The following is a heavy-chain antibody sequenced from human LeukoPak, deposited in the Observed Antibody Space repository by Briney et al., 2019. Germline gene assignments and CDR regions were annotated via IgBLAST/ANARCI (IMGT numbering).Heavy chain of an antibody. D-gene: IGHD6-19*01. CDR3: ARRRGYSSGWSASWFDP. CDR2: LYYSGST. J-gene: IGHJ5*02. CDR1: CGSISSSSYY. V-gene: IGHV4-39*01. Sequence: SETLSLTCTVSCGSISSSSYYWGWIRQPPGKGLEWIGSLYYSGSTYYNPSLKSRVTISVDTSKNQFSLKLSSVTAADTAVYYCARRRGYSSGWSASWFDPWGQGTLVTVSS.